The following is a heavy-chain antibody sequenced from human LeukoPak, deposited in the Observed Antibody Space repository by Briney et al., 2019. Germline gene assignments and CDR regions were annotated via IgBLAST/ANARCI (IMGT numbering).Heavy chain of an antibody. D-gene: IGHD3-3*01. J-gene: IGHJ4*02. CDR1: GGSISSYY. CDR3: ARDARGWSGFDY. CDR2: IYTTGNT. Sequence: SEXXSLTCSVSGGSISSYYWSWIRQPAGKGREWIGRIYTTGNTDYNPSLTSRVTMSVDTSKNQFSLNLSSVTAADTAVYYCARDARGWSGFDYWGQGTLVTVSS. V-gene: IGHV4-4*07.